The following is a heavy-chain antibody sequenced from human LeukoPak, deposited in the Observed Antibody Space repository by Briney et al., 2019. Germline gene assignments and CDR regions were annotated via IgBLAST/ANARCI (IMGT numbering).Heavy chain of an antibody. CDR2: ISSSSRHI. J-gene: IGHJ4*02. Sequence: GGSLRLSCAASGFTFSSYSMNWIRQAPGKGLEWVSSISSSSRHIYYADSVKGRFTISRDNAKNSLYLQMNSLRAEDTAVYYCARVSSGCSDYWGQGTLVTVSS. V-gene: IGHV3-21*01. CDR1: GFTFSSYS. CDR3: ARVSSGCSDY. D-gene: IGHD3-22*01.